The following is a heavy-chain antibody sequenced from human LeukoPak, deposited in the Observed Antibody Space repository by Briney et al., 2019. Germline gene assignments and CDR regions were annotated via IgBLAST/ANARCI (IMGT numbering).Heavy chain of an antibody. CDR3: AREGYSSGWYWFDP. CDR1: GGSISSYY. V-gene: IGHV4-4*07. Sequence: KPSETLSLTCTVSGGSISSYYWSWIRQPAGKGLEWIGRIYTSGSTNYNPSLKSRVTMSVDTSKNQFSLKLSSVTAADTAVYYCAREGYSSGWYWFDPWGQGTLVTVSS. D-gene: IGHD6-19*01. J-gene: IGHJ5*02. CDR2: IYTSGST.